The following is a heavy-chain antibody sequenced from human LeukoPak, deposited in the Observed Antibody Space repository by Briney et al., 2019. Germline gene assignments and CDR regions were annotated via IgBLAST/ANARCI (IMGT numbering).Heavy chain of an antibody. CDR2: ISYDGSNK. Sequence: GGSLRLSCAASGFTFSSYGMHWVRQAPGKGLEWVAVISYDGSNKYYADSVKGRFTISRDNSKNTLYLQMNSLRAEDTAVYYCAKVHRPLEYSSSWYYFDYWGQGTLVTVSS. D-gene: IGHD6-13*01. J-gene: IGHJ4*02. V-gene: IGHV3-30*18. CDR1: GFTFSSYG. CDR3: AKVHRPLEYSSSWYYFDY.